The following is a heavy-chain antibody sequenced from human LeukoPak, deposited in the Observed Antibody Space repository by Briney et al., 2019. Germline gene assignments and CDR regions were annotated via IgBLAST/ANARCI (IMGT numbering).Heavy chain of an antibody. CDR2: INPNSGCT. Sequence: ASPKDSRMAPLYTSTGNYIRSGPHTPQQRGEWLGWINPNSGCTNYAQKVQCTATMTRDTSISTAYMELSRLRSDDTDVYYCASGHYGGYFDYWGQGTLVTVSS. J-gene: IGHJ4*02. D-gene: IGHD4-23*01. V-gene: IGHV1-2*02. CDR3: ASGHYGGYFDY. CDR1: LYTSTGNY.